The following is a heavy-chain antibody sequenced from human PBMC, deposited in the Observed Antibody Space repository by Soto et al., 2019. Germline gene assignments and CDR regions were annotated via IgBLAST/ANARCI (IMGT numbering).Heavy chain of an antibody. V-gene: IGHV4-4*02. CDR3: ARPSVGSDPSGLDV. D-gene: IGHD3-16*02. CDR1: SGSISSSNW. Sequence: SETLSLTCAVSSGSISSSNWWSCVRQPPGKGLEWIGEIYHSGSTNYNPSLKSRVTISVDKSKNQFSLKLSSVTAADTAVYYCARPSVGSDPSGLDVWGKGTTVTVSA. J-gene: IGHJ6*04. CDR2: IYHSGST.